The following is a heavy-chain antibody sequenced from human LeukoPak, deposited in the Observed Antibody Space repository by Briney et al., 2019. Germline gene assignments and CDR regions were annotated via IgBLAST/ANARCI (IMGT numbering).Heavy chain of an antibody. D-gene: IGHD3-22*01. Sequence: PGRSLRLSCAASGFTFSSYGMHWVRQAPGKGLEWVAVIWYDGSNKYYADSVKGRFTISRDNSKNTLYLQMNSLRAEDTAVYYCASGSSGYPPYWGQGTRLTVSS. CDR1: GFTFSSYG. J-gene: IGHJ4*02. V-gene: IGHV3-33*01. CDR3: ASGSSGYPPY. CDR2: IWYDGSNK.